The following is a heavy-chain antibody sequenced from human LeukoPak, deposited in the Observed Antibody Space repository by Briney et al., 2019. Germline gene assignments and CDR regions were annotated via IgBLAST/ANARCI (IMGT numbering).Heavy chain of an antibody. J-gene: IGHJ5*01. Sequence: SETLSLTCTVSGGSISSRSYYWSWIRQPPGKGLEWIGYIYYSGSTNYNPSLKSRVTISVDTSKNQFSLKLSSVTAADTAVYYCARGVWPRTGTRSPGWFDPWGQGTLVTVSS. CDR3: ARGVWPRTGTRSPGWFDP. V-gene: IGHV4-61*01. CDR2: IYYSGST. CDR1: GGSISSRSYY. D-gene: IGHD1-1*01.